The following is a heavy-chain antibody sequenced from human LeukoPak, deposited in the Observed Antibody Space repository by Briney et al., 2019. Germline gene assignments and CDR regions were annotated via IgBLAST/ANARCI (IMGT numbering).Heavy chain of an antibody. D-gene: IGHD1-26*01. J-gene: IGHJ3*02. Sequence: GGSLRLSCSASGFTFSGYWMSWVRQAPGKGLEWMANINRDGSAQNYVDSVKGRFTVSRDNAKNSLFLEMNSLRAEDTALYFCARDGIPTYAFDIWGQGTMVTVSP. V-gene: IGHV3-7*01. CDR1: GFTFSGYW. CDR2: INRDGSAQ. CDR3: ARDGIPTYAFDI.